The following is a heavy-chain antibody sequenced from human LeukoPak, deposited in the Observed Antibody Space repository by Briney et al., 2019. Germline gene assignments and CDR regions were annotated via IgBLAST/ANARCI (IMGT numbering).Heavy chain of an antibody. D-gene: IGHD5-18*01. CDR3: ARGYSYGSY. Sequence: SETLSLTCTVSDGSITNYDWSWVRQPPGKGLEWIGYIYYSGSTNYNPSLKSRVTISVDTSKNQFSLKLSSVTAADTAVYYCARGYSYGSYWGQGTLVTVSS. CDR2: IYYSGST. J-gene: IGHJ4*02. CDR1: DGSITNYD. V-gene: IGHV4-59*08.